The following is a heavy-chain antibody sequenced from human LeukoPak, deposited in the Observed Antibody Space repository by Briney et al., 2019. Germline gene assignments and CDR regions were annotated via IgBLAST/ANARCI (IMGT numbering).Heavy chain of an antibody. D-gene: IGHD5-18*01. V-gene: IGHV1-18*01. CDR2: ISAYNGNT. CDR3: AIGRGYSYGLDY. Sequence: ASVKVSCKASGYTFTSYGISWVRQAPGQGLEWMGWISAYNGNTNYAQKFQGRVTMTRDTSISTAYMELSRLRSDDTAVYYCAIGRGYSYGLDYWGQGTLVTVSS. CDR1: GYTFTSYG. J-gene: IGHJ4*02.